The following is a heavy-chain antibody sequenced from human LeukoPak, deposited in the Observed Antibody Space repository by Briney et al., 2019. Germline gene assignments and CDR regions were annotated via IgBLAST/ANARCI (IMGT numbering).Heavy chain of an antibody. D-gene: IGHD6-13*01. V-gene: IGHV1-46*01. Sequence: ASVKVSCKASGYTFTSYYMHWVRQAPGQGLEWMGIINPSGGSTSYAQKFQGRVTMTEDTSTDTAYMELSSLRSEDTAVYYCATDSSSWYYWGQGTLVTVSS. J-gene: IGHJ4*02. CDR1: GYTFTSYY. CDR3: ATDSSSWYY. CDR2: INPSGGST.